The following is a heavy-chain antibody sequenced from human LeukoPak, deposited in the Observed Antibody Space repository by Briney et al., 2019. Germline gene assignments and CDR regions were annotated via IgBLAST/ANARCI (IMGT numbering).Heavy chain of an antibody. V-gene: IGHV3-21*01. J-gene: IGHJ4*02. CDR3: ARDDSGSYSYYFHY. CDR1: GFTFSSYT. Sequence: GGSLRLSCAASGFTFSSYTMNWVRQAPGKGLEWVSSISRSSSYISYANSVKGRFTISRDNAKNSLYLQMNSLRAEDTAVYYCARDDSGSYSYYFHYWGQGTLVTVPS. CDR2: ISRSSSYI. D-gene: IGHD1-26*01.